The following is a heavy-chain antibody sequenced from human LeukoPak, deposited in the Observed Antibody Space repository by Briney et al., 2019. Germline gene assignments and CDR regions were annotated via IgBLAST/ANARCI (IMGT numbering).Heavy chain of an antibody. D-gene: IGHD5-24*01. J-gene: IGHJ4*02. CDR1: GGSISSGGYY. Sequence: SETLSLTCTVSGGSISSGGYYWSWIRQPPGKGLEWIGYIYHSGSTYYNPSLKSRVTISVDRSKNQFSPKLSSVTAADTAVYYCARARAGLQPVDYWGQGTLVTVSS. CDR2: IYHSGST. CDR3: ARARAGLQPVDY. V-gene: IGHV4-30-2*01.